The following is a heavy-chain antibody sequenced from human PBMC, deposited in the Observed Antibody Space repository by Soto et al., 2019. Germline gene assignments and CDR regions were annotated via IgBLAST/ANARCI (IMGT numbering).Heavy chain of an antibody. CDR3: ARDIDWNVDY. Sequence: QVHLVQSGRDVDKPGASGKVSCKASGYSFSSYGISWVRQAPGQGLEWVGWINLRNGHTNYAQNFQDRVTVSADTSTTTVFMELKSLRSDDTAVYYCARDIDWNVDYWGQGTVITVSS. J-gene: IGHJ4*02. V-gene: IGHV1-18*04. CDR1: GYSFSSYG. D-gene: IGHD1-1*01. CDR2: INLRNGHT.